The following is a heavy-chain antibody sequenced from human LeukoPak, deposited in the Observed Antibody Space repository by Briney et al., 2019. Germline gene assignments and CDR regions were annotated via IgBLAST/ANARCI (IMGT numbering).Heavy chain of an antibody. CDR3: ARQGIAAAGTR. CDR1: GGSISSSSYY. D-gene: IGHD6-13*01. CDR2: FYYSGST. J-gene: IGHJ4*02. Sequence: SETLSLTCTVSGGSISSSSYYWGWIRQPPGKGLEWIGSFYYSGSTYYKPSLKSRVTISVHTSKNQFSLKLSSVTAADTAVYYCARQGIAAAGTRWGQGTLVTVSS. V-gene: IGHV4-39*01.